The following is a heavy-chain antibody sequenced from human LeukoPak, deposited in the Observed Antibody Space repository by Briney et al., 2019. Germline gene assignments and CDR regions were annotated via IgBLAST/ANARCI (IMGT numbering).Heavy chain of an antibody. CDR2: IYHSGST. V-gene: IGHV4-38-2*02. Sequence: SETLSLTCAVSGYSISSGYYWGWIRQPPGKGLEWIATIYHSGSTYYNPSLKSRVTLSLDTSKNQFSLRLTSVTAADTAVYFCAREARAPAYPWTLYYFDFWGQGTLVTVS. CDR1: GYSISSGYY. CDR3: AREARAPAYPWTLYYFDF. D-gene: IGHD3/OR15-3a*01. J-gene: IGHJ4*02.